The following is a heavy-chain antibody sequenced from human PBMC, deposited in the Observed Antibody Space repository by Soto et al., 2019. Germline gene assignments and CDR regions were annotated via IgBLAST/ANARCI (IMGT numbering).Heavy chain of an antibody. V-gene: IGHV4-59*08. CDR2: IYYSGST. Sequence: PSETLSLTCSVSGTSFTTYYWSWIRQPPGKGLEWIGYIYYSGSTNYNPSLKSRVTISVDTSKNQFSLKLSSVTAADTAVYYCARRWGRTFDYWGQGTLVTVSS. CDR1: GTSFTTYY. J-gene: IGHJ4*02. CDR3: ARRWGRTFDY. D-gene: IGHD7-27*01.